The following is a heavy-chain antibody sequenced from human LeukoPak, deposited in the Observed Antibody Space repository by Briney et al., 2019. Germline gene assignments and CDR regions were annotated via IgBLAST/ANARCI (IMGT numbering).Heavy chain of an antibody. CDR3: ARAAPRSGSYNAAFDI. V-gene: IGHV4-4*07. CDR2: IYSSGST. D-gene: IGHD5-12*01. CDR1: GGAFSSYY. J-gene: IGHJ3*02. Sequence: SETLTLTGTVFGGAFSSYYWSWIPQSPGERLQWSGRIYSSGSTRYNPSLQSRVTMSVATSKNQLSLKLSAVTAADTAVYFCARAAPRSGSYNAAFDIWGQGTMVTVSS.